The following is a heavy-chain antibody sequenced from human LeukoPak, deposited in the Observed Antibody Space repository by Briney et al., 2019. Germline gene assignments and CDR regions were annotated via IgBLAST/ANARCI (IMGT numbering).Heavy chain of an antibody. J-gene: IGHJ4*02. CDR1: GGSISSYY. V-gene: IGHV4-59*01. CDR3: ARDRGIAARLDY. CDR2: IYYSGST. D-gene: IGHD6-13*01. Sequence: PSETLSLTCTVSGGSISSYYWSWIRQPPGKGLEWIGYIYYSGSTNYNPSLKSRVTISVDTSKNQFSLKLSSVTAADTAVYYCARDRGIAARLDYWGQGTLVTVSS.